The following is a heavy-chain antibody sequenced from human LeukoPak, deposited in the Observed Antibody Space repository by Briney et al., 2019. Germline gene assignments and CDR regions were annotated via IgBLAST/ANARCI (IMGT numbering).Heavy chain of an antibody. CDR2: FDPEDGET. CDR1: GYTLTELS. J-gene: IGHJ4*02. V-gene: IGHV1-24*01. CDR3: ATFPLNGSYYRDYFDY. D-gene: IGHD1-26*01. Sequence: ASVKVSCTVSGYTLTELSMHWVRQAPGKGLEWMGGFDPEDGETIYAQKFQGRVTMTEDTSTDTAYMELSSLRSEDTAVYYCATFPLNGSYYRDYFDYWGQGTLVTVSS.